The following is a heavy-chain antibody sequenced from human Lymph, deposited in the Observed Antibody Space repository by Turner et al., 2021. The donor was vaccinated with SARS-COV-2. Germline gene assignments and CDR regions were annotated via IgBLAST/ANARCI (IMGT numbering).Heavy chain of an antibody. V-gene: IGHV3-53*02. CDR1: GFTVSSNY. CDR3: ARDLGPLAFDI. CDR2: IYIGGTT. Sequence: EVQLVGTGGGLVQPGGSLRLSCAASGFTVSSNYMSWVRQAPGKGLEWVSVIYIGGTTYYADSVKGRFTISRDNSKNTLYLQMNSLRAEDTAVYYCARDLGPLAFDIWGQGTMVTVSS. J-gene: IGHJ3*02.